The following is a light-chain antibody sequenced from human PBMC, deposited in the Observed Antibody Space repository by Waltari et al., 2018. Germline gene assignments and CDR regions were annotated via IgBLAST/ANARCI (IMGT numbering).Light chain of an antibody. CDR2: GAS. Sequence: EIVLTQSPGTLSLSPGERATLSCVASQGVSSTFFAWYQQKHGQAPRILIYGASFRAAVIPDRFSGSASGTHFTLTISRLEPEDFAVYYCQQFSTTPWTFGQGTKVEFK. CDR3: QQFSTTPWT. J-gene: IGKJ1*01. V-gene: IGKV3-20*01. CDR1: QGVSSTF.